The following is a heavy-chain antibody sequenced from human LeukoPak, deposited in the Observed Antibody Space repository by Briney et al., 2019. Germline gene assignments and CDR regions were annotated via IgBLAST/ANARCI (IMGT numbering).Heavy chain of an antibody. Sequence: PSETLSLTCAVYGGSFSGYYWSWIRQPPGKGLDWIGEIIHSGGTNYNPSLKSRVTISVDTSKNQFSLNLNSINAADTAVYYCARGLGGSYYFVHWGQGTLVTVSS. CDR3: ARGLGGSYYFVH. J-gene: IGHJ4*02. CDR1: GGSFSGYY. D-gene: IGHD1-26*01. CDR2: IIHSGGT. V-gene: IGHV4-34*01.